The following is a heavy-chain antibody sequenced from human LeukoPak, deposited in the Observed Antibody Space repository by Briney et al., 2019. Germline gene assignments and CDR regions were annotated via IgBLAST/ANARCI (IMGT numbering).Heavy chain of an antibody. D-gene: IGHD6-19*01. Sequence: SETLSLTCTVSGGSISSSSYYWGWIRQPPGKGLEWIGSIYYSGSTYYNPSLRSRVTISVDTSKNQFSLHLNSVTPEDTAVYYCASQAVAGPTDAFDIWGQGTMVTVSS. CDR2: IYYSGST. J-gene: IGHJ3*02. CDR1: GGSISSSSYY. V-gene: IGHV4-39*01. CDR3: ASQAVAGPTDAFDI.